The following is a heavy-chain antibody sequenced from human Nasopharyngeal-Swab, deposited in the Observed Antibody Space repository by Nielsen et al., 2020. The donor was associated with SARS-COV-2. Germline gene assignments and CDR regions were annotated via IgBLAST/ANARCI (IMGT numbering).Heavy chain of an antibody. V-gene: IGHV2-5*02. D-gene: IGHD3-9*01. CDR1: GVPLSTSGVG. CDR2: IYLDDDK. J-gene: IGHJ4*02. Sequence: SGLTLAKPTQTLMLTCIFSGVPLSTSGVGVGWIRQPPGKALEWLARIYLDDDKRYSPSLKSRLTITKDTSKNQVVLTMANMDPVDTATYYCARQGDYDILTGYGYWGQGTLVTVSS. CDR3: ARQGDYDILTGYGY.